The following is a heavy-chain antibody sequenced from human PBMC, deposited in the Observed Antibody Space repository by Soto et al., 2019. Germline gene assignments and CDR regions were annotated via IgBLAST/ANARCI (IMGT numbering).Heavy chain of an antibody. CDR3: ARHGVGDILTGQPDY. CDR1: GYDFTTYW. CDR2: IYPDDSDT. Sequence: GESLKISCQASGYDFTTYWIGWVRQMPGKGLEWMGIIYPDDSDTRYSPSFQGQITVSADKSITTAYLQWSSLKASDTAMYYCARHGVGDILTGQPDYWGQGTLVTVSS. V-gene: IGHV5-51*01. D-gene: IGHD3-9*01. J-gene: IGHJ4*02.